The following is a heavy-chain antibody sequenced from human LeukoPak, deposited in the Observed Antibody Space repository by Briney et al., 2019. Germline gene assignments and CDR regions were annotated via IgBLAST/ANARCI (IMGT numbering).Heavy chain of an antibody. CDR1: GGSISSYY. D-gene: IGHD3-22*01. CDR2: IYYSGST. V-gene: IGHV4-59*01. Sequence: SETLSLTCTVSGGSISSYYWSWIRQPPGKGLEWIGYIYYSGSTNYNPSLKSRVTISVDTSKNQFSLKLSSVTAADTAVYYCARDRGRYYDSSGYYPYYYYYGMDVWGQGTTVTVSS. CDR3: ARDRGRYYDSSGYYPYYYYYGMDV. J-gene: IGHJ6*02.